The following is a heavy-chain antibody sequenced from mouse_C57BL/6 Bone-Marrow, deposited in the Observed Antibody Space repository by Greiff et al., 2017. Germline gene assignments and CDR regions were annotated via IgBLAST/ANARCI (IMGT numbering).Heavy chain of an antibody. J-gene: IGHJ3*01. Sequence: EVQLHQSGPVLARPGASVKMSCKTSGYTFTSYRMHWVKQRPGKGLEWIGAMYPGNSDTSYNQKFKGQAKLTAVTSASTAYMELGSLTKEDSAVYDWTRAWWLADWGQGTLVTVSA. CDR1: GYTFTSYR. CDR3: TRAWWLAD. CDR2: MYPGNSDT. V-gene: IGHV1-5*01.